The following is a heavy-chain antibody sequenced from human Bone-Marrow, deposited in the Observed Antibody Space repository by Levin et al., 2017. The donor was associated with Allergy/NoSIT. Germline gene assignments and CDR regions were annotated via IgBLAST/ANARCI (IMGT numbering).Heavy chain of an antibody. CDR3: ARGYYGAGTWTSVGYYYFYMDV. CDR1: GGSISSGGYS. V-gene: IGHV4-30-2*01. CDR2: SYPSGGT. D-gene: IGHD3-10*01. J-gene: IGHJ6*03. Sequence: PSETLSLTCAVSGGSISSGGYSWNWIRQPPGKGLEWIGYSYPSGGTYYNASLKSRVTISVDRSKNQFSLRLTSVTAADTAVYYCARGYYGAGTWTSVGYYYFYMDVWGKGTTVTVSS.